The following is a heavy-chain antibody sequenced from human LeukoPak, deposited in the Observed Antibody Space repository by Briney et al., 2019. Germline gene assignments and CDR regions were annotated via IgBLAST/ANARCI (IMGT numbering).Heavy chain of an antibody. J-gene: IGHJ4*02. V-gene: IGHV1-46*01. CDR1: GYTFTSYY. CDR3: ARGGDPSLYSSSWYFFDY. CDR2: ISPSGGST. Sequence: ASVKVSCKASGYTFTSYYMYWVRQAPGRGLEWMGIISPSGGSTTYAQKFQGRVTMTRDTSTSTVYMELSSLRSEDTAVYYCARGGDPSLYSSSWYFFDYWGQGTLVTVSS. D-gene: IGHD6-13*01.